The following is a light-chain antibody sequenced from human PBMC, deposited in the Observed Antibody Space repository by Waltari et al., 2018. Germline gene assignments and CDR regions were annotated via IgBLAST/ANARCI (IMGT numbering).Light chain of an antibody. V-gene: IGLV3-21*04. J-gene: IGLJ1*01. CDR2: YDS. CDR3: HVWHAALDPGV. Sequence: SYVVTQPPSVSVAPGETARITWGGDNMGSYSWHWYQQRPGQAPILIMRYDSDRPSGIPDRFSGFNSGNTATLTISRVEAGDEADYYCHVWHAALDPGVFGSGTEVTVL. CDR1: NMGSYS.